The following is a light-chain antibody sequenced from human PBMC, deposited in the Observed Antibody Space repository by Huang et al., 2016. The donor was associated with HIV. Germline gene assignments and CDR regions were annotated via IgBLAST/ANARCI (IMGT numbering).Light chain of an antibody. J-gene: IGKJ3*01. CDR2: GAS. CDR1: QDIRSY. Sequence: IQMTQSPASLSAYVGDRVTIACQANQDIRSYLNWYQQKPGKAPRLLSYGASNLQAGVPSRVSGNGSGTDFTITISSLQSEDIATYYCQQYNNYPFTFGPGTKVDIK. V-gene: IGKV1-33*01. CDR3: QQYNNYPFT.